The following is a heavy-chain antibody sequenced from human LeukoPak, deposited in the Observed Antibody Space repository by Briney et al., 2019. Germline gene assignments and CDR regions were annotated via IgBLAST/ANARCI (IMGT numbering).Heavy chain of an antibody. CDR1: GYTFTGYY. J-gene: IGHJ4*02. CDR3: ARGESYYDTISGDFDY. V-gene: IGHV1-2*02. Sequence: GASVKVSRKASGYTFTGYYMHWVRQAPGQGLEWMGWINPNSGGTNYAQKFQGRVTMTRDTFISTAYMELSRLRSDDTAVYYCARGESYYDTISGDFDYWGQGTLVTVSS. CDR2: INPNSGGT. D-gene: IGHD3-22*01.